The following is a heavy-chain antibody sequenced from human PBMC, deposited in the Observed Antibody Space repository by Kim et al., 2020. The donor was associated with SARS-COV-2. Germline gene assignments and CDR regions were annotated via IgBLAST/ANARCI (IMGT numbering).Heavy chain of an antibody. CDR1: GYTFTSYG. CDR3: VRDASTPSHYYAMDV. D-gene: IGHD3-16*01. Sequence: ASVKVSCKASGYTFTSYGISWVRQAPGQGLEWMGWISAYNGNTNYAQKLQGRVTMTTDTSTSTAYMELRSLRSDATAVYYCVRDASTPSHYYAMDVWGQGTTVTVSS. J-gene: IGHJ6*02. CDR2: ISAYNGNT. V-gene: IGHV1-18*01.